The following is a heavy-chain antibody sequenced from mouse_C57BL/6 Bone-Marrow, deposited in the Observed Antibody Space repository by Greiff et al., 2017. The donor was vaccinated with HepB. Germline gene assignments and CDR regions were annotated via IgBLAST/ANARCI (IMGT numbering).Heavy chain of an antibody. CDR1: GFTFSDYY. CDR3: ARDQGVVAAYYAMDY. J-gene: IGHJ4*01. Sequence: EVQRVESEGGLVQPGSSMKLSCTASGFTFSDYYMAWVRQVPEKGLEWVANINYDGSSTYYLDSLKSRFIISRDNAKNILYLQMSSLKSEDTATYYCARDQGVVAAYYAMDYWGQGTSVTVSS. V-gene: IGHV5-16*01. D-gene: IGHD1-1*01. CDR2: INYDGSST.